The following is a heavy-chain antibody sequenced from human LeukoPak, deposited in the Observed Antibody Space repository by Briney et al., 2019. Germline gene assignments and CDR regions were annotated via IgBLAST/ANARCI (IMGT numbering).Heavy chain of an antibody. Sequence: GGSLRLSCAASGFTFSDYYMSWIRQAPGKGLEWVSYISSSGSTIYYADSVKGRFTISRDNAKNSLYLQMNSLRAEDTAVYYCVCGGGYCSSTSCPPLGYWGQGTLVTVSS. CDR2: ISSSGSTI. V-gene: IGHV3-11*01. CDR3: VCGGGYCSSTSCPPLGY. D-gene: IGHD2-2*01. CDR1: GFTFSDYY. J-gene: IGHJ4*02.